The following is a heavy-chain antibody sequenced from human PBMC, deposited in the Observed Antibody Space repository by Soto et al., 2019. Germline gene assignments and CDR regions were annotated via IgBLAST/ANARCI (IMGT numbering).Heavy chain of an antibody. V-gene: IGHV3-21*01. CDR3: AREPEGIAAALDY. CDR1: GFTFRTYG. D-gene: IGHD6-13*01. J-gene: IGHJ4*02. CDR2: ISSSGSFI. Sequence: EVQLVESGGGLVKPGGSLRLSCAASGFTFRTYGMNWVRRAPGGGLEWVASISSSGSFIYYADSVKGRFTISRDDAEKSLYLHMNSLRAEDTALYYCAREPEGIAAALDYWGRGTLVTVSS.